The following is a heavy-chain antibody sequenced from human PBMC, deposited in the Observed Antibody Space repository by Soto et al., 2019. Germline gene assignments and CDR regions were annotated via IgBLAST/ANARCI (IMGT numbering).Heavy chain of an antibody. V-gene: IGHV3-30*03. J-gene: IGHJ4*02. Sequence: QVQLVESGGGVVQPGRSLRLSCAASGFIFRNFGMHWVRRAPGKGLEWVATISGDGNDKYYPDSMKSRFTISRDNFNNTLYLQLNSLRPEDTAVYHCVQGASTAHQPLDSWGQGVLVTVPS. CDR2: ISGDGNDK. CDR1: GFIFRNFG. CDR3: VQGASTAHQPLDS. D-gene: IGHD1-26*01.